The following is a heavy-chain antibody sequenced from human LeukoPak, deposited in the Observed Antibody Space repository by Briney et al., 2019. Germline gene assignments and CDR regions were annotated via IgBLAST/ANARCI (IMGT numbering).Heavy chain of an antibody. CDR1: GFTFSSYA. CDR2: ISGSGYST. J-gene: IGHJ4*02. Sequence: KPGGSLRLSCAASGFTFSSYAMSWVRQAPGKGLEWVSAISGSGYSTYYADSVQGRFTISRDNSKNTLYLEMNSLSPDDTAVYYCARGVEPLAANTLAYWGQGTLVTVSS. D-gene: IGHD1-14*01. V-gene: IGHV3-23*01. CDR3: ARGVEPLAANTLAY.